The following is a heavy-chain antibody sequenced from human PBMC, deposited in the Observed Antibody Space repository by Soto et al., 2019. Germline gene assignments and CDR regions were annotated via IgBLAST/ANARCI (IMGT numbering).Heavy chain of an antibody. J-gene: IGHJ4*02. CDR1: GFTFSSYS. CDR2: ISSSSSYI. CDR3: ARLILNHYYDGSAQDY. V-gene: IGHV3-21*01. Sequence: GGSLRLSCAASGFTFSSYSMNWVRQAPGKGLEWVSSISSSSSYIYYADSVKGRFTISRDNAKNSLYLQMNSLRAEDTAVYYCARLILNHYYDGSAQDYWGQGTLVTVSS. D-gene: IGHD3-22*01.